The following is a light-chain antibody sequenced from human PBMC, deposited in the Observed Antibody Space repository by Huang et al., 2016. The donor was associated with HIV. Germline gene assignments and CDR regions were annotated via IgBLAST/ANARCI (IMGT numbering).Light chain of an antibody. CDR1: QSIGSN. CDR2: AAS. Sequence: EIVMTQSPATLSVSPGARATLSCMASQSIGSNFAWYQQRRGQAPRLLIYAASTRATGIPARFSGSGSETEFTLTVSSLQSEDFAVYYCQQHNSWPRTFGQGTRV. V-gene: IGKV3-15*01. CDR3: QQHNSWPRT. J-gene: IGKJ1*01.